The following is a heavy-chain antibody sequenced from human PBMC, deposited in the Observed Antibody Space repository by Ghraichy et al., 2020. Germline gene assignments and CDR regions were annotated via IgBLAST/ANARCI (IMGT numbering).Heavy chain of an antibody. CDR3: SRENSICGGGGCHSYWFDP. CDR2: ARNKANSYTT. D-gene: IGHD2-15*01. V-gene: IGHV3-72*01. J-gene: IGHJ5*02. CDR1: GFTFSGHY. Sequence: GGSLRLSCAAPGFTFSGHYMDWVRQATGKGLEWVGRARNKANSYTTEYAASVKGRFNILRDDSQNSLNLQMNSLKTEETAVYYCSRENSICGGGGCHSYWFDPWGQGTLVTVSS.